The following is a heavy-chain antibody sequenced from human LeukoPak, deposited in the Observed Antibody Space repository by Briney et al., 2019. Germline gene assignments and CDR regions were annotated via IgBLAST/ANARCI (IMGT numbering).Heavy chain of an antibody. V-gene: IGHV3-23*01. CDR2: ISGSGGST. CDR1: GFTFSSYA. J-gene: IGHJ4*02. D-gene: IGHD3-3*01. CDR3: AKNVRALRFLEWAYYFDY. Sequence: QPGGSLRPSCAASGFTFSSYAMSWVRQAPGKGLEWVSAISGSGGSTYYADSVKGRFTISRDNSKNTLYLQMNSLRAEDTAVYYCAKNVRALRFLEWAYYFDYWGQGTLVTVSS.